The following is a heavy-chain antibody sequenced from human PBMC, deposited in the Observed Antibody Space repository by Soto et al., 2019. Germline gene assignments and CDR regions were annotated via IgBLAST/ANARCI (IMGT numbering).Heavy chain of an antibody. CDR3: ARTIGSRNWFDP. CDR2: INRNGGST. CDR1: GFTFDDYG. D-gene: IGHD1-26*01. J-gene: IGHJ5*02. V-gene: IGHV3-20*04. Sequence: GGSLRLSCAASGFTFDDYGMIWVRQAPGKGLEWVSGINRNGGSTGYADSVKGRFTISRDNAKNSLYLQMNSLRAEDTALYYCARTIGSRNWFDPWGQGTLVTVSS.